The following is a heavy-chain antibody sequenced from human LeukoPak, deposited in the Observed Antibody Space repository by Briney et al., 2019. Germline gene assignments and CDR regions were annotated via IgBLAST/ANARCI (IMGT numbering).Heavy chain of an antibody. V-gene: IGHV3-64*02. Sequence: GGSLRLSCAASGFTFSSYAMHWVRQAPGKGLEYVSAISSNGGSTYYADSVKGRFTISRDNYKKIMYLQMGSLRAEDTAVYYCARDSCSGGSCYSTHDAFDIWGQGTMVTVSS. D-gene: IGHD2-15*01. CDR1: GFTFSSYA. CDR2: ISSNGGST. CDR3: ARDSCSGGSCYSTHDAFDI. J-gene: IGHJ3*02.